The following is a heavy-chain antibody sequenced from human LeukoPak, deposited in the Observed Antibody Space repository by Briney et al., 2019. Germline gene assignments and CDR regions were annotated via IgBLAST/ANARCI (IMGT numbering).Heavy chain of an antibody. CDR3: ARERAIASRRPYCFDY. J-gene: IGHJ4*02. V-gene: IGHV3-11*01. CDR2: ISSSGSTI. D-gene: IGHD6-6*01. Sequence: PGGSLRLSCAASGFAFSDYYMSWIRRAPGKGLEWISYISSSGSTIYYADSVKGRFTISRDNARNSLYLQMNSLRAEDTAVYYCARERAIASRRPYCFDYWGQGTLVTVSS. CDR1: GFAFSDYY.